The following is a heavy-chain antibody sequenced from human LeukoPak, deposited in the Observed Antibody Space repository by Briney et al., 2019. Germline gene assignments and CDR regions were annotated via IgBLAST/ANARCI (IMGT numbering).Heavy chain of an antibody. V-gene: IGHV4-34*01. CDR1: GGSFSGYY. CDR3: ARHHDDSSGYYYYYYYYKDV. D-gene: IGHD3-22*01. J-gene: IGHJ6*03. Sequence: PSETLSLTCAVYGGSFSGYYWSWIRQPPGKGLEWIGEINHSGSTNYNPSLKSRVTISVDTSKNQFSLKLSSVTAADTAVYYCARHHDDSSGYYYYYYYYKDVWGKGTTVTISS. CDR2: INHSGST.